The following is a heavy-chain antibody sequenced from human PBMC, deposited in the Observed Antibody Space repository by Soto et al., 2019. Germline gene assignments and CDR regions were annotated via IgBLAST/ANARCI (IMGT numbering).Heavy chain of an antibody. CDR2: IYYSGST. CDR3: ARVRSDISTGYYNGFDY. V-gene: IGHV4-59*01. J-gene: IGHJ4*02. Sequence: SETLSLTCTVSGGSISSYYWSWIRQPPGKGLEWIGYIYYSGSTNYNPSLKSRVTISVDTSKNQFSLKLSSVTAADTAVYYCARVRSDISTGYYNGFDYWGQGTLVTVSS. CDR1: GGSISSYY. D-gene: IGHD3-9*01.